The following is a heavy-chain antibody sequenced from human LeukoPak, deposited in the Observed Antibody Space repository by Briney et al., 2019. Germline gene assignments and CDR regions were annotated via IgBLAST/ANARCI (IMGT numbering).Heavy chain of an antibody. CDR3: ARDLKAYYYDSSGYYRDNYYGMDV. V-gene: IGHV4-61*08. CDR2: IYYSGST. J-gene: IGHJ6*02. Sequence: PSETLSLTCTVSGGSISSGGYYWSWIRQHPGKGLEWIGYIYYSGSTNYNPSLKSRVTISVDTSKNQFSLKLNSVTAADTAVYYCARDLKAYYYDSSGYYRDNYYGMDVWGQGTTVTVSS. D-gene: IGHD3-22*01. CDR1: GGSISSGGYY.